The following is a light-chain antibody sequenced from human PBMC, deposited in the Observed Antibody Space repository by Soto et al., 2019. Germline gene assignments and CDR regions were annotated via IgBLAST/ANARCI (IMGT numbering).Light chain of an antibody. CDR2: DSS. Sequence: DTQMTQSPSSLSASVGDSVTITCQASRDISKYLNWYQQKPGKAPNLLIYDSSNLETGVPSRFSGSGSGTHFTFTFSSLQPEDISTYYCHQSDNFPLAFGGGTKVEIK. V-gene: IGKV1-33*01. J-gene: IGKJ4*02. CDR1: RDISKY. CDR3: HQSDNFPLA.